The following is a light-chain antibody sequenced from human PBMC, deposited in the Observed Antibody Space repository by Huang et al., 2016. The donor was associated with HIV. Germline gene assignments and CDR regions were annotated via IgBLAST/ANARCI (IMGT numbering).Light chain of an antibody. CDR3: QQFGSSPPYS. CDR1: QSVTRNY. V-gene: IGKV3-20*01. CDR2: GAS. J-gene: IGKJ2*03. Sequence: EIVLTQSPDTLSLSPGERATVSCRASQSVTRNYLAWYQQRPGQAPKLLIDGASTRATGIPDRFSGSGSGTDVTLTISRLAPEDFAVYYCQQFGSSPPYSFGQGTKLEIK.